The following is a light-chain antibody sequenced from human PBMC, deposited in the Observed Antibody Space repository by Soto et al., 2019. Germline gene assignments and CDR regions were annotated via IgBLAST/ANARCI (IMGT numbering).Light chain of an antibody. CDR3: QQSYSTRIT. J-gene: IGKJ4*01. V-gene: IGKV1-39*01. Sequence: DIQMTQSPSSLSASVGDRVTITCRASQSISSYLNWYQQKPGKAPKLLIYAASSLQSGVPSRFSGSGSGTDFTLTIRSLQPEDFATYYCQQSYSTRITFGGGTKVEIK. CDR2: AAS. CDR1: QSISSY.